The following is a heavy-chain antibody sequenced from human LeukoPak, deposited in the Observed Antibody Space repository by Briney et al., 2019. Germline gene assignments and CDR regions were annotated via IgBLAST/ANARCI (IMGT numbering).Heavy chain of an antibody. CDR3: ARGPVLLWFGESDWFDP. Sequence: DSVKGRFTTSRDTAENSLYLQMNSLRAEDTAVYYCARGPVLLWFGESDWFDPWGQGTLVTVTS. V-gene: IGHV3-7*01. J-gene: IGHJ5*02. D-gene: IGHD3-10*01.